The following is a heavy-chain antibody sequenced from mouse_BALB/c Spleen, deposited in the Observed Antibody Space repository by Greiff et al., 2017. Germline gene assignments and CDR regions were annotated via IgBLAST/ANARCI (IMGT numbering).Heavy chain of an antibody. D-gene: IGHD4-1*01. CDR3: ARYIWDGDYYAMDY. J-gene: IGHJ4*01. CDR2: ISYSGST. V-gene: IGHV3-8*02. Sequence: EVQLQESGPSLVKPSQTLSLTCSVTGDSITSGYWNWIRKFPGNKLEYMGYISYSGSTYYNPSLKSRISITRDTSKNQYYLQLNSVTTEDTATYYCARYIWDGDYYAMDYWGQGTSVTVSS. CDR1: GDSITSGY.